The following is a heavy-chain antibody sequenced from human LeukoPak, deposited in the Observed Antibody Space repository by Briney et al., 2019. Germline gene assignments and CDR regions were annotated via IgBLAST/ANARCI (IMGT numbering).Heavy chain of an antibody. Sequence: GGSLRLSCVMSGSTLSTYYMSWVRQAPGKGLEWVANIRQDGAVIYYVDSVKDRFTISRDNAKNSLYLQMSSLRAEDTGFYYCATTSDAPANVWGQGTLVTVSS. CDR2: IRQDGAVI. J-gene: IGHJ4*02. D-gene: IGHD2-2*01. CDR3: ATTSDAPANV. CDR1: GSTLSTYY. V-gene: IGHV3-7*01.